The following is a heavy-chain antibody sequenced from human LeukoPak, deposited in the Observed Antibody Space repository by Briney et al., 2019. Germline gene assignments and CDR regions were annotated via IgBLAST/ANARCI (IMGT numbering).Heavy chain of an antibody. CDR2: INSNSGGT. CDR3: ARDREDYYDISGY. CDR1: GYTFTGYY. Sequence: ASVKVSCKASGYTFTGYYMQWVRQAPGQGLEWMGWINSNSGGTNYAQKFQGRVTMTRNTSISTDYMELSTLRSDDTAVYYCARDREDYYDISGYWGQGTLVTVSS. D-gene: IGHD3-22*01. J-gene: IGHJ4*02. V-gene: IGHV1-2*02.